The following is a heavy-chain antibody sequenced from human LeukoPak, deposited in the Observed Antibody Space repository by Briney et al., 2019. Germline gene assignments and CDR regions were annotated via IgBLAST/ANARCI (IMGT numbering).Heavy chain of an antibody. V-gene: IGHV4-61*02. CDR2: IYTSGT. D-gene: IGHD3-22*01. J-gene: IGHJ4*02. Sequence: SETLSLTCTVSGGSISSGNYYWSWIRQPAGKGLEWIGRIYTSGTNYNPSLKSRVTISLDTSKNQLSLKLSSVTAADTAVYYCARVLSQWLLTPGYWGQGTLVTVSS. CDR1: GGSISSGNYY. CDR3: ARVLSQWLLTPGY.